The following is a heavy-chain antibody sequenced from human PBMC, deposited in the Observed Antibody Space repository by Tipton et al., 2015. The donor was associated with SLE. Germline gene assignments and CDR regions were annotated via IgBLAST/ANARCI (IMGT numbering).Heavy chain of an antibody. J-gene: IGHJ4*02. CDR2: IYYSGST. CDR1: GGSISSGGYY. D-gene: IGHD3-10*01. CDR3: ANNKRVGSYFDY. V-gene: IGHV4-31*03. Sequence: TLSLTCTVSGGSISSGGYYWSWIRQHPGKGLEWIGGIYYSGSTSYNPSLKSRVTISVDTSKNQFSLKLSSVTAADTAVYYCANNKRVGSYFDYWGQGTLVTVSS.